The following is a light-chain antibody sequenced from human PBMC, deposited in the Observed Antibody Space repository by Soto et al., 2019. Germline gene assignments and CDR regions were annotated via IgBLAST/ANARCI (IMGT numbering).Light chain of an antibody. CDR3: QQYDSYPLT. V-gene: IGKV1-5*03. J-gene: IGKJ4*01. Sequence: DIQMTQSPSTLSASVGDRVTITCRASQSISSWLSWYQHKPWKAPNLLIYKASTLESGVPSRVSGSGSGTEFTLTVSSLQPDDFATYYCQQYDSYPLTFGGGTKVEIK. CDR2: KAS. CDR1: QSISSW.